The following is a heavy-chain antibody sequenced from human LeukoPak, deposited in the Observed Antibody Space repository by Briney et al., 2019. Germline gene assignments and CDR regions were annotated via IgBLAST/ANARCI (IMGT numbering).Heavy chain of an antibody. Sequence: PGGSLRLSCAASGFTFSSYGMHWVRQAPGKGLEWVAFIRYDGSNKYYADSVKGRFTISRDNSKNTLYLQMNGLRAEDTAVYYCAKDLLTGPYYYYYGMDVWGQGTTVTVSS. J-gene: IGHJ6*02. CDR3: AKDLLTGPYYYYYGMDV. CDR2: IRYDGSNK. V-gene: IGHV3-30*02. CDR1: GFTFSSYG. D-gene: IGHD3-9*01.